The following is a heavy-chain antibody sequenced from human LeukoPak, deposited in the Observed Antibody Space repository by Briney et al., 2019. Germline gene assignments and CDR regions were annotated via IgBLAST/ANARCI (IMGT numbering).Heavy chain of an antibody. CDR2: INGDNGNT. D-gene: IGHD3-10*01. V-gene: IGHV1-3*01. Sequence: GASVKVSCKTSGYNFPSYTMHWLRQAPGQSPEWMGSINGDNGNTKYSEKSQDRVTFTRDTSASSAYMELSSLRSEDTAVYYCARSSSGTYHYWGQGTLVTVSS. J-gene: IGHJ4*02. CDR1: GYNFPSYT. CDR3: ARSSSGTYHY.